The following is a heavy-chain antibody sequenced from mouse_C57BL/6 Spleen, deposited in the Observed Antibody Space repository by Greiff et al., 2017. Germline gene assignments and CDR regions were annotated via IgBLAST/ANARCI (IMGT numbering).Heavy chain of an antibody. D-gene: IGHD4-1*01. CDR3: ARCNWDEGYYFDY. V-gene: IGHV1-36*01. J-gene: IGHJ2*01. CDR1: GFTFTDYY. CDR2: VYPYNGGT. Sequence: EVKLEESGPVLVKPGPSVKISCKASGFTFTDYYMHWVKQSHGTSLEWIGLVYPYNGGTSYNQKFKGKAKLTVKISSRTAYMELNILTSEDSAVYYCARCNWDEGYYFDYWGQGTTLTVSS.